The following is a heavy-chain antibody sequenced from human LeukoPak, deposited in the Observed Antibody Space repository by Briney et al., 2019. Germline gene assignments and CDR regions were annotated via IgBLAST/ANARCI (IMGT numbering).Heavy chain of an antibody. CDR1: GGSISSYY. D-gene: IGHD3-22*01. CDR2: IYYSGST. Sequence: SETLSLTCTVSGGSISSYYWSWIRQPPGKGLEWIGYIYYSGSTNYNPSLKSRVTISVDTSKNQFSLKLSSVTAADTAVYYCAREWLWNRKFDYWGQGTLATVSS. J-gene: IGHJ4*02. CDR3: AREWLWNRKFDY. V-gene: IGHV4-59*12.